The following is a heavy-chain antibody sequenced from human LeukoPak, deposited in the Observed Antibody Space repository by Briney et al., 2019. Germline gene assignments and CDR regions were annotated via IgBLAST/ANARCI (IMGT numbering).Heavy chain of an antibody. Sequence: ASVKVSCKASGGTFSSYAISWVRQAPGQGLEWMGGIIPIFGTANYAQKFQGRVTITADESTSTAYMELSSLRSEDTAVYYCARGVHCSSTSCPSDYWGQGTQVTVSS. CDR1: GGTFSSYA. J-gene: IGHJ4*02. CDR2: IIPIFGTA. D-gene: IGHD2-2*01. CDR3: ARGVHCSSTSCPSDY. V-gene: IGHV1-69*13.